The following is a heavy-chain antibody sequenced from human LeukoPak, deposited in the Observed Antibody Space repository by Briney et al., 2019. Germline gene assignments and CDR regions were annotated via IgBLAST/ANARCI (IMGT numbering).Heavy chain of an antibody. CDR2: IYYSGST. D-gene: IGHD2-21*01. CDR3: ARHYPLVDWFDP. CDR1: GGSISSSSYY. J-gene: IGHJ5*02. Sequence: SETLSLTCTVSGGSISSSSYYWGWIRQPPGKGLEWIGSIYYSGSTYYNPSLKSRVTISVDTSKNQFSLKLSSVTAADTAVYCCARHYPLVDWFDPWGQGTLVTVSS. V-gene: IGHV4-39*01.